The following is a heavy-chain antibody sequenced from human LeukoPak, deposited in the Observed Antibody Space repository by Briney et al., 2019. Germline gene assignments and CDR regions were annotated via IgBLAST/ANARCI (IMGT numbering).Heavy chain of an antibody. Sequence: SETLSLTCAVYGGSSSGYYWSWIRQPPGKGLEWIGEINHSGSTNYNPSLKSRVTISVDTSKNQFSLKLSSVTAADTAVCYCARSLGYCSSTSCPARAFDYWGQGTLVTVSS. CDR3: ARSLGYCSSTSCPARAFDY. V-gene: IGHV4-34*01. D-gene: IGHD2-2*01. CDR2: INHSGST. CDR1: GGSSSGYY. J-gene: IGHJ4*02.